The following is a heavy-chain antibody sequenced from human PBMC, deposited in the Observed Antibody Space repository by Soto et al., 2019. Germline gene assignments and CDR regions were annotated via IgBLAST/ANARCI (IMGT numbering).Heavy chain of an antibody. D-gene: IGHD2-15*01. Sequence: GGSLRLSCAASGFTFDDYAMHWVRQAPGKGLEWVSGISWNSGSIGYADSVKGRSTISRDNAKNSLYLQMNCLRAEDTALYYCAKPGGPNDYWGQGTLVTVSS. J-gene: IGHJ4*02. CDR1: GFTFDDYA. CDR3: AKPGGPNDY. CDR2: ISWNSGSI. V-gene: IGHV3-9*01.